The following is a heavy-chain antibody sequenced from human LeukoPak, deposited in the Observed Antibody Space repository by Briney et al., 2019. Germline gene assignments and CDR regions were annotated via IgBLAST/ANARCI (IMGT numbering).Heavy chain of an antibody. J-gene: IGHJ4*02. CDR3: ARGYRSSATCRHFDY. Sequence: ASVKVSCKASGYAFTNYAISWVRQAPGQGLEWMGWISVYNGNTNYAQKLQGRVTMTADTSTTTAYMELRSLRSDDTAVYYCARGYRSSATCRHFDYWGQGALVTVSS. D-gene: IGHD2-2*01. CDR1: GYAFTNYA. CDR2: ISVYNGNT. V-gene: IGHV1-18*01.